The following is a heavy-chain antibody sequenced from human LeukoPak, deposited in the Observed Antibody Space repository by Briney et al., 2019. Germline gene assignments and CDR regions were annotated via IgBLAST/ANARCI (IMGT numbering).Heavy chain of an antibody. CDR2: INHSGST. V-gene: IGHV4-34*01. CDR3: ARQPPRYYYGSGSYRSGPYYYYYMDV. CDR1: GGSFSGYY. Sequence: SETLSLTCAVYGGSFSGYYWSWIRQPPGKGLEWIGEINHSGSTNYNPSLKSRVTISVDTSKNQFSLKLSSVTAADTAVYYCARQPPRYYYGSGSYRSGPYYYYYMDVWGKGTTVTVSS. J-gene: IGHJ6*03. D-gene: IGHD3-10*01.